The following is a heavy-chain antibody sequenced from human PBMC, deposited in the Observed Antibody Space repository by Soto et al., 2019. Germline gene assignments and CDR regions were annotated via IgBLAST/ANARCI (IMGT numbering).Heavy chain of an antibody. J-gene: IGHJ5*02. CDR3: ERRYAGDFDP. CDR1: GGSISSYY. V-gene: IGHV4-59*01. D-gene: IGHD2-8*01. CDR2: NYYSGST. Sequence: QVQLQESGPGLVKPSETLSLTCTVSGGSISSYYWSWIRQPPGKGLEWIGYNYYSGSTNYNPTLTSRVTISSDTSKTLFSLSVTSVTAAEKAVYYCERRYAGDFDPWGQGTLVTVSS.